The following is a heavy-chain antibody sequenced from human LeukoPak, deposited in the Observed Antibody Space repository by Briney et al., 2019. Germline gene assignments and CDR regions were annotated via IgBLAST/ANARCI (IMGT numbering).Heavy chain of an antibody. D-gene: IGHD6-13*01. CDR3: ARRSPIAATGTRRLED. V-gene: IGHV3-53*01. CDR1: GGSISSHY. Sequence: ETLSLTCSVSGGSISSHYWSWIRQPPGKGLEWVSIIYSGGGTYYADSVRGRFTISRDNSKNTLYLQMNSLRAEDTAVYYCARRSPIAATGTRRLEDWGQGTLVTVSS. CDR2: IYSGGGT. J-gene: IGHJ4*02.